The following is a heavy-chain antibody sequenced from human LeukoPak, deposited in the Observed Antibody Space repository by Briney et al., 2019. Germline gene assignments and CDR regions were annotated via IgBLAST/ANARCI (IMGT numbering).Heavy chain of an antibody. D-gene: IGHD5-18*01. CDR3: ARSRFSTAMVKNVARPTPRVAYFDC. CDR1: GGSISSYY. CDR2: IYYSGST. Sequence: SETLSLTCTVSGGSISSYYWSWIRQPPGKGLEWIGYIYYSGSTNYNPSLKSRVTISVDTSKNQFSLKLSSVTAEDTAVYYCARSRFSTAMVKNVARPTPRVAYFDCWGQGTLVTVSS. V-gene: IGHV4-59*12. J-gene: IGHJ4*02.